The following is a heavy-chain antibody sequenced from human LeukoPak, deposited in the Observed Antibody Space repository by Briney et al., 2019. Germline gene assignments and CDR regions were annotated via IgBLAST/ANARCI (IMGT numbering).Heavy chain of an antibody. V-gene: IGHV3-48*01. CDR3: ARVPPVAATPGNDY. Sequence: GGSLRLSCAASGFTFSSYSMNWVRQAPGKGLEWVSYISTSSSTIYYADSVKGRFTISRDNAKNSLCLQMNSLRAEDTAVYYCARVPPVAATPGNDYWGQGTLVTVSS. D-gene: IGHD2-15*01. CDR1: GFTFSSYS. J-gene: IGHJ4*02. CDR2: ISTSSSTI.